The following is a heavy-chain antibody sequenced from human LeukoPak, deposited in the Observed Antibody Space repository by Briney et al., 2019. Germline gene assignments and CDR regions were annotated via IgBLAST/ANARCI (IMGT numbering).Heavy chain of an antibody. CDR1: GYTFTSYG. CDR2: ISAYSGDT. CDR3: ARGYSYGFDY. Sequence: ASVKVSCKASGYTFTSYGISWVRQAPGQGLEWMGWISAYSGDTNYAQKFQGRVTMTRDTSISTAYMELSRLRSDDTAVYYCARGYSYGFDYWGQGTLVTVSS. D-gene: IGHD5-18*01. J-gene: IGHJ4*02. V-gene: IGHV1-18*01.